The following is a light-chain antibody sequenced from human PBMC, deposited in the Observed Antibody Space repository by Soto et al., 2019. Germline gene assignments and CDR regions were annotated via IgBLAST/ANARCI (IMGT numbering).Light chain of an antibody. V-gene: IGLV2-14*01. CDR2: EVT. Sequence: QSVLTQPASVSGFPGQSITISCTGTSSDVGGYNFVSWYQQHPGKAPKLMIYEVTDRPSGVSNRFSGSKSGSTASLTISGLQAEDEADYYCSSYTSRNTLAFGGGTQLTVL. J-gene: IGLJ2*01. CDR3: SSYTSRNTLA. CDR1: SSDVGGYNF.